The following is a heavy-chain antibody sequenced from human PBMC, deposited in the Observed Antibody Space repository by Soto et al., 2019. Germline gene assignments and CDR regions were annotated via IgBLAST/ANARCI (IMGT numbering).Heavy chain of an antibody. CDR2: IYYSGST. CDR3: AREYAEGYYYDSSGYYDY. Sequence: QVQLQESGPGLVKPSQTLSLTCTVSGGSISSGGYYWSWIRQHPGKGLEWIGYIYYSGSTYYNPSLKSRVTLPVDTSKNQFSLKLSSVTAADTAVYYCAREYAEGYYYDSSGYYDYWGQGTLVTVSS. J-gene: IGHJ4*02. D-gene: IGHD3-22*01. V-gene: IGHV4-31*03. CDR1: GGSISSGGYY.